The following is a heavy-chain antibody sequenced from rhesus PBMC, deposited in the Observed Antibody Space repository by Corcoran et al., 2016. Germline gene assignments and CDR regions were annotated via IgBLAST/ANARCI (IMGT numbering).Heavy chain of an antibody. Sequence: QVQLQESGPGLVKPSETLSLTCIVSGGSISGYYYWSWIRQPPGKGLEWIGGIYGNSGSTYYNPSLKSRVTISKDTSKNQFSLKLSSVTAADTAVYYCVRIEYCTTSDCYASDYWGQGVLVTVSS. CDR3: VRIEYCTTSDCYASDY. CDR1: GGSISGYYY. D-gene: IGHD2-21*01. J-gene: IGHJ4*01. V-gene: IGHV4-143*01. CDR2: IYGNSGST.